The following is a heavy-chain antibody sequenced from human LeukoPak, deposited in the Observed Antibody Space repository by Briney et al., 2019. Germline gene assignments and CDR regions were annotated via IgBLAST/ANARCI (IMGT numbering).Heavy chain of an antibody. V-gene: IGHV3-66*01. CDR3: ARAYYYDSSGYFRGYFDY. J-gene: IGHJ4*02. CDR2: IFSGGST. D-gene: IGHD3-22*01. CDR1: GFTVSINY. Sequence: GGSLRLSCAASGFTVSINYMSWVRQAPGKGLEWVSVIFSGGSTYYADSVKDRFTISRDNSKNTLFLQMNSLRAEDTAVYYCARAYYYDSSGYFRGYFDYWGQGTLVTVSS.